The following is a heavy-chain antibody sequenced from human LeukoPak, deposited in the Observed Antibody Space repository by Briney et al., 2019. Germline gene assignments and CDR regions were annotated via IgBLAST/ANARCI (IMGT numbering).Heavy chain of an antibody. D-gene: IGHD5-24*01. CDR1: GFTFSSYS. CDR3: ARVKMATNTAY. CDR2: ISSSSSYI. Sequence: GGSLRLSCAASGFTFSSYSMNWVRQAPGKGLEWVSSISSSSSYIYYADSVNGRFTISRDNAKNSLYLQMNSLRAEDTAVYYCARVKMATNTAYWGQGTLVTVSS. V-gene: IGHV3-21*01. J-gene: IGHJ4*02.